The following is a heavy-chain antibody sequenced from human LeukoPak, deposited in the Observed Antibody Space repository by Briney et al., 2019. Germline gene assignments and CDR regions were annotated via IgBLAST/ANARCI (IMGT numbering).Heavy chain of an antibody. J-gene: IGHJ6*03. CDR1: GGTFSSYA. CDR2: IIPIFGTA. V-gene: IGHV1-69*06. CDR3: ANLPLYYDSSGYYPYYYYYMDV. D-gene: IGHD3-22*01. Sequence: SVKVSYKASGGTFSSYAISWVRQAPGQGLEWMGGIIPIFGTANYAQKFQGRVTITADKSTSTAYMELSSLRSEDTAVYYCANLPLYYDSSGYYPYYYYYMDVWGKGTTVTVSS.